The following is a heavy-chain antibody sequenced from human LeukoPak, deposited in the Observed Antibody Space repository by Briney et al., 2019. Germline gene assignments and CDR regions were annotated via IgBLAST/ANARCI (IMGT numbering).Heavy chain of an antibody. CDR2: IKPDGTEK. Sequence: GGSLRLSCAASGFTFTDSWMSWVRQPPAKGLEWVVNIKPDGTEKYYVDSLKGRFTVSRDNAKNSLYLQMSSLRAEDTAVYYCARVRYGNYFDYWGQGTLVTVSS. J-gene: IGHJ4*02. V-gene: IGHV3-7*04. CDR1: GFTFTDSW. CDR3: ARVRYGNYFDY. D-gene: IGHD3-16*02.